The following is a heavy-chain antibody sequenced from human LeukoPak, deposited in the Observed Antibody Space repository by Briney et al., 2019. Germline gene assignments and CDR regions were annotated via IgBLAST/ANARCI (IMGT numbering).Heavy chain of an antibody. D-gene: IGHD6-19*01. V-gene: IGHV3-9*01. CDR2: ISWNSGSI. CDR1: GFTFSSYA. CDR3: AKDLGSGWYGPDYFDY. Sequence: SLRLSCAASGFTFSSYAMCWVRQARGRGLEWVSGISWNSGSIGYADSVKSRFTISRDNAKNSLYLQMNSLRAEDTALYYCAKDLGSGWYGPDYFDYWGQGTLVTVSS. J-gene: IGHJ4*02.